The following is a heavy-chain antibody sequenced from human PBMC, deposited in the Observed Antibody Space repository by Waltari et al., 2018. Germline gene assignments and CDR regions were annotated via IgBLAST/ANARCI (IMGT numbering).Heavy chain of an antibody. V-gene: IGHV3-21*06. CDR1: GFMFSSYA. CDR2: VSGPSTYT. J-gene: IGHJ4*02. D-gene: IGHD2-21*02. Sequence: EVQLAESGGGLVQPGGSLRLSCVASGFMFSSYAMTWVRQAPGKGREWFASVSGPSTYTFYSDSGKGRFTISRDNAKNSVFLQMNGLRDDDTAIYYCAKEGLGGDRQFDYWGQGTLVRVSS. CDR3: AKEGLGGDRQFDY.